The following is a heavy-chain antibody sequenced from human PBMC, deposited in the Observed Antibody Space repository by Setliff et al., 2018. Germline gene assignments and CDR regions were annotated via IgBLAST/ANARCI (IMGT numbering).Heavy chain of an antibody. CDR3: AKEPAVTMTESIRRSYYDYALDV. CDR2: ISGHNGNT. Sequence: ASVQVSCKASGSTFTYYGISWVRQAPGQGPEWMGWISGHNGNTNYAQKFQGRVTLTTDTSTDTAYMELRGLRFDDTAIYYCAKEPAVTMTESIRRSYYDYALDVWGQGTEVTVSS. CDR1: GSTFTYYG. V-gene: IGHV1-18*01. J-gene: IGHJ6*02. D-gene: IGHD3-22*01.